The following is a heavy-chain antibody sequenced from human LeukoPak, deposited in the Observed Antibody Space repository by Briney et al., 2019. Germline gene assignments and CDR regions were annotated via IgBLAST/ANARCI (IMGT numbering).Heavy chain of an antibody. CDR3: ARGGVLRFLEWLPVAPEGFDP. J-gene: IGHJ5*02. Sequence: SETLSLTCAVSGGSFSAYYWSWIRQPPGKGLEWIWEINLSGSTKYNPSPKSRVTISVDTSKNQFSLKLSSVTAADTAVYYCARGGVLRFLEWLPVAPEGFDPWGQGTLVTVSS. CDR1: GGSFSAYY. D-gene: IGHD3-3*01. CDR2: INLSGST. V-gene: IGHV4-34*01.